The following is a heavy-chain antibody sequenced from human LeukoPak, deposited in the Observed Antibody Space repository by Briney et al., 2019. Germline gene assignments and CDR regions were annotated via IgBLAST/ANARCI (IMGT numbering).Heavy chain of an antibody. CDR1: GGSFSGYY. CDR2: INHSGST. J-gene: IGHJ4*02. V-gene: IGHV4-34*01. Sequence: KSSETLSLTCAVYGGSFSGYYWSWIRQPPGKGLEWIGEINHSGSTNYNPSLKSRVTISVDTSKNQFSLKPSSVTAADTAVYYCARGLRRAARVFDYWGQGTLVTVSS. CDR3: ARGLRRAARVFDY. D-gene: IGHD6-6*01.